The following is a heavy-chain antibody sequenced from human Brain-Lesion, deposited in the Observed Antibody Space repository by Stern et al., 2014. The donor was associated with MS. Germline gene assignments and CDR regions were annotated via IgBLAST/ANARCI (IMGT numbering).Heavy chain of an antibody. CDR3: ARGVGDY. J-gene: IGHJ4*02. V-gene: IGHV3-74*02. D-gene: IGHD3-16*01. Sequence: VQPVESGGGLVQPGGSLRLSCAASGFNFSSYWMHWVRQFPEKGLFWVSQINRDGSDTSYADSVKGRFSISRDNIRNMLYLRMTSLRAEDTAVCYCARGVGDYWGQGARVTVSS. CDR1: GFNFSSYW. CDR2: INRDGSDT.